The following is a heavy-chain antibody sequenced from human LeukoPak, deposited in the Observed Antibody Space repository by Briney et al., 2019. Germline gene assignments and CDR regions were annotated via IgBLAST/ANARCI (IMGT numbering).Heavy chain of an antibody. CDR2: INHSGST. D-gene: IGHD1-26*01. J-gene: IGHJ4*02. V-gene: IGHV4-34*01. CDR3: ASFGSYDVEVAY. Sequence: PSETLSLTCAVYGGSFSGYYWSWIRQPPRKGLEWIGEINHSGSTNYNPSLKSRVTISVDTSKNQFSLKLSSVTAADTAVYYCASFGSYDVEVAYWGQGTPVPVSS. CDR1: GGSFSGYY.